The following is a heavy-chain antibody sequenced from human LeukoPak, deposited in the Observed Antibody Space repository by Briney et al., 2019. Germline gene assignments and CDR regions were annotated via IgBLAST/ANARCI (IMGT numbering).Heavy chain of an antibody. D-gene: IGHD3/OR15-3a*01. J-gene: IGHJ4*02. Sequence: GGSLRLSCAASGFTFSSYSMNWVRQAPGKGLEWVANINRDGSEKYYVDSVKGRFSISRDNAKNSLYLQLNSLRAEDTALYYCARYGAYDFAYWGQGTLVTVSS. CDR1: GFTFSSYS. V-gene: IGHV3-7*01. CDR2: INRDGSEK. CDR3: ARYGAYDFAY.